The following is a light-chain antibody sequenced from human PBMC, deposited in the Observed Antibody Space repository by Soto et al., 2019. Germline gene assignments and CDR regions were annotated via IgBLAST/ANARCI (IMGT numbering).Light chain of an antibody. J-gene: IGLJ1*01. CDR3: SSYTSSSTPYA. CDR1: SSDVGGYNY. V-gene: IGLV2-14*01. CDR2: DVS. Sequence: QSALTQPASVSGSPGQSITISCTGTSSDVGGYNYVSWYQQHPGKAPKLMIYDVSNRPSGVSNRFSGSKSGNTASLTISGLQAEDEANYYCSSYTSSSTPYAFGPGTKVTVL.